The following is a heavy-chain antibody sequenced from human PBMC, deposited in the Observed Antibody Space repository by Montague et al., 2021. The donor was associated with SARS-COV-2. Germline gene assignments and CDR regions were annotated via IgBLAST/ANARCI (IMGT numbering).Heavy chain of an antibody. CDR2: ISYSDVT. CDR1: GGSITTDAYN. D-gene: IGHD1-1*01. Sequence: SETLSLTCTVSGGSITTDAYNWGWLRQAPGLGLKWIGSISYSDVTYYNLSLQTRVNISADTSRTYLYLTLMSVTAADAAVYSCARPVSTGGGREFIDDWGQGTLVTVSS. CDR3: ARPVSTGGGREFIDD. J-gene: IGHJ1*01. V-gene: IGHV4-39*02.